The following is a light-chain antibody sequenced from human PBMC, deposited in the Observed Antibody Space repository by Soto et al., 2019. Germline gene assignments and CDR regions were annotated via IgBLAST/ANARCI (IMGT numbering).Light chain of an antibody. CDR3: QQCSTYPYI. CDR2: KAS. CDR1: QSINRW. V-gene: IGKV1-5*03. Sequence: DIQMTQSPSTLSASVGDRVTITCRASQSINRWLAWYQQKPGKAPKLLIYKASSLESGVPSRFSGGGIGTEFSLSSSSMQPDDFATYYCQQCSTYPYIFGQGTKVEIK. J-gene: IGKJ2*01.